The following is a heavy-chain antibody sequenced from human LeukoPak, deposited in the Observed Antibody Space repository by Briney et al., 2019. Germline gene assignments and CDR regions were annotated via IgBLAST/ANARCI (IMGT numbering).Heavy chain of an antibody. CDR1: GFTFNNYA. V-gene: IGHV3-23*01. J-gene: IGHJ3*01. Sequence: GGPLRLSCVASGFTFNNYAMSWVRQAPGKGRECVSAMSGSESTTYYADSVKGRFTISRDNSKNTVYLQMGSLRAEDIAVYYRARVQMPPCYGDYVGGAFDLWDQGTMVTVSS. D-gene: IGHD4-17*01. CDR3: ARVQMPPCYGDYVGGAFDL. CDR2: MSGSESTT.